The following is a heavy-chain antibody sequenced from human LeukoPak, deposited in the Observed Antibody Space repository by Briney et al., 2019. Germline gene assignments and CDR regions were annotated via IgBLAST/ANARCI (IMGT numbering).Heavy chain of an antibody. Sequence: PGGSLRLPCAASGFTFDDYAMHWVRQAPGKGLEWVSGITWNSGRIDYADSVKGRFTISGDNAKNSLYLQMNSLRTEDTALYYCAKGHCGGDCSLFNYWGQGTLVTVSS. CDR3: AKGHCGGDCSLFNY. D-gene: IGHD2-21*02. CDR2: ITWNSGRI. J-gene: IGHJ4*02. V-gene: IGHV3-9*01. CDR1: GFTFDDYA.